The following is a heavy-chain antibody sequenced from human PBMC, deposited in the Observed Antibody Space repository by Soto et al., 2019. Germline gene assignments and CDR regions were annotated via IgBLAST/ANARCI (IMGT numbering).Heavy chain of an antibody. D-gene: IGHD5-18*01. V-gene: IGHV3-30*03. CDR2: ISYDGGLQ. Sequence: QALLVESGGGVVQPGRSLRLSCAASGFTFTSYGMHWVRQAPGTRLEWVAVISYDGGLQHYADAVKGRFTIYRDNSKKMVLLQMNSLRAEDTAVYYCVSDRGYGHASVPYSWGQGTLLSVSS. CDR3: VSDRGYGHASVPYS. J-gene: IGHJ4*02. CDR1: GFTFTSYG.